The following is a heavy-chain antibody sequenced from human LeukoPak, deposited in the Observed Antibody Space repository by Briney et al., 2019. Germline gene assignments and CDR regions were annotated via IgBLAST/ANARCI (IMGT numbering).Heavy chain of an antibody. CDR1: GGSFSGYY. CDR3: ARGGTVDTAMVSSY. CDR2: IYYSGST. D-gene: IGHD5-18*01. J-gene: IGHJ4*02. Sequence: SETLSLTCAVYGGSFSGYYWTWIRQPPGKGLEWIGYIYYSGSTNYNPSLKSRVTISVDTSKNQFSLKLSSVTAADTAVYYCARGGTVDTAMVSSYWGQGTLVTVSS. V-gene: IGHV4-59*01.